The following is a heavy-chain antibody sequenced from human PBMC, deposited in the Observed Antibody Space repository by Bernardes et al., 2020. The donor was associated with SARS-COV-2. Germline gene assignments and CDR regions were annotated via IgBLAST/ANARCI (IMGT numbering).Heavy chain of an antibody. Sequence: GGSLRLSCAASGFTFSSYEMNWVRQAPGKGLEWVSYISSSGSTIYYADSVKGRFTISRDNAKNSLYLQMNSLRAEDTAVYYCARETSGYSYGLTNYYYGMDVWGQGTTVTVSS. CDR3: ARETSGYSYGLTNYYYGMDV. CDR2: ISSSGSTI. J-gene: IGHJ6*02. CDR1: GFTFSSYE. V-gene: IGHV3-48*03. D-gene: IGHD5-18*01.